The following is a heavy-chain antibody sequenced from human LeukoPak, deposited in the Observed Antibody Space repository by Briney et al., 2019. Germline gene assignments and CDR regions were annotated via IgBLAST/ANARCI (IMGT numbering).Heavy chain of an antibody. Sequence: SVKVSCKASGGTFSSYAISWVRQAPGQGLEWMGGIIPIFGTANYAQKFQGRVTITTDESTSTAYMELSSLRSEDTAVYYCARQGERWLQLRAFDYWGQGTLSPSPQ. CDR1: GGTFSSYA. J-gene: IGHJ4*02. CDR3: ARQGERWLQLRAFDY. CDR2: IIPIFGTA. D-gene: IGHD5-24*01. V-gene: IGHV1-69*05.